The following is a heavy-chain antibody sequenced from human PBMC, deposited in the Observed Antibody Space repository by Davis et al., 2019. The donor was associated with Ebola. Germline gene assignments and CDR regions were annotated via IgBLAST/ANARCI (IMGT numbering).Heavy chain of an antibody. CDR2: IRSKANSYAT. V-gene: IGHV3-73*01. D-gene: IGHD1-26*01. CDR3: AKGGGSYGNWYFDL. J-gene: IGHJ2*01. Sequence: PGGSLRLSCAASGFTFSGSAMHWVRQASGNGLEWVGRIRSKANSYATAYAASVKGRFTISRDDSKNTAYLQMNSLKTEDTAVYYCAKGGGSYGNWYFDLWGRGTLVTVSS. CDR1: GFTFSGSA.